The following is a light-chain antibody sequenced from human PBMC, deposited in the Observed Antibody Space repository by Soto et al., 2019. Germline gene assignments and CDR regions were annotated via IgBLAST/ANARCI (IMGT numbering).Light chain of an antibody. CDR3: LQHDTYPYT. J-gene: IGKJ2*01. CDR1: QGIRNA. Sequence: DIQMTQSPSSLSASVGDRVTLTCRASQGIRNALAWYQKKPGKAPERLIYSAYILQSGVSSRFSGSGSGTDFTLTITSLQPEDFASYYCLQHDTYPYTFGQGTKLEIK. CDR2: SAY. V-gene: IGKV1-17*01.